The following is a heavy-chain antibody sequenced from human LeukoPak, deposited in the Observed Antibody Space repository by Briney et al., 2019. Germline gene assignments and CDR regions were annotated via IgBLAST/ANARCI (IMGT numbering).Heavy chain of an antibody. CDR1: GGTFSSYA. CDR3: ARESTDILTGYYYFDY. V-gene: IGHV1-69*13. D-gene: IGHD3-9*01. Sequence: SVKVSCKASGGTFSSYAISWVRQAPGQGLEWMGGIIPIFGTANYAQKFQGRVTITADESTSTAYMELSSLRSEDTAVYYCARESTDILTGYYYFDYWGQGTLVTVSS. CDR2: IIPIFGTA. J-gene: IGHJ4*02.